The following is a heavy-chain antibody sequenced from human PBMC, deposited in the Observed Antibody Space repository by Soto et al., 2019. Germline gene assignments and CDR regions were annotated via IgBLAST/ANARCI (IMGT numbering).Heavy chain of an antibody. J-gene: IGHJ4*02. CDR1: GTSISSYY. V-gene: IGHV4-59*01. CDR2: IHYSGTT. D-gene: IGHD2-8*01. CDR3: ARYNSYAIDY. Sequence: SETLSLTCTVSGTSISSYYWSWIRQPPGKGLEWIANIHYSGTTNYNPSLASRVTLSVDTSKNQFSLKMTSVTAAERAMYFCARYNSYAIDYWGRGTLVTVSS.